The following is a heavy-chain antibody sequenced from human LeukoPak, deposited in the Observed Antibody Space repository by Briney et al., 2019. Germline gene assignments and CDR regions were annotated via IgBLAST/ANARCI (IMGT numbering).Heavy chain of an antibody. V-gene: IGHV3-23*01. Sequence: GGSLRLSCAASGFTFSSYAMSWVRQAPGKGLEWVSAISGSGGSTYYADSVKGRFTISRDNSMNTLYLQMNSLRAEDTAVYYCANMPYGDYIDYWGQGTLVTVSS. D-gene: IGHD4-17*01. CDR1: GFTFSSYA. CDR2: ISGSGGST. CDR3: ANMPYGDYIDY. J-gene: IGHJ4*02.